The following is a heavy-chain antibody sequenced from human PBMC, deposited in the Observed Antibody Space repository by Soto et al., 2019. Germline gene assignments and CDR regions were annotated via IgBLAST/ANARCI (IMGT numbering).Heavy chain of an antibody. CDR1: EFSLSTSGVA. V-gene: IGHV2-5*02. CDR2: IYWDDDK. D-gene: IGHD3-10*01. Sequence: QITLKESGPTLLKPTETLTLTCTFSEFSLSTSGVAVGWIRQPPGKALEWLALIYWDDDKRYSPSLKSRLTITRATSTNQVVLTMTNMDPADTAPYYCARGVPFDYWGQGTLVTVSS. J-gene: IGHJ4*02. CDR3: ARGVPFDY.